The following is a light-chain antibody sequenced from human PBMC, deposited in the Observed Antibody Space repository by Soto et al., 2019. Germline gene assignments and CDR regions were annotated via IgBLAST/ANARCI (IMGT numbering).Light chain of an antibody. Sequence: EIVMTQSPATLSVSPGERATLSCRASQSIGSNLAWYQHKPGQAPTLLIFAASTTASGVPARFSASGSGTEFTLTISSLQSEDFAVYYCQQYNEWPPSYTFGQGTKLELK. CDR1: QSIGSN. V-gene: IGKV3-15*01. J-gene: IGKJ2*01. CDR3: QQYNEWPPSYT. CDR2: AAS.